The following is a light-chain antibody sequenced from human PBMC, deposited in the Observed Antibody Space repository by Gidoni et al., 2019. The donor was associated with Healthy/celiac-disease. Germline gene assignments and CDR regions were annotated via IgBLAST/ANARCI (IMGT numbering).Light chain of an antibody. Sequence: DIQMTQSPSTLSASVGDRVTITCRASQSISSWLAWYQQKPGRAPKLLIYKASSLESGVPSRFGGSRSGTEFTLTISSLQPDVFATYYCQQYNSYSRTFGQXTKVEIK. CDR1: QSISSW. J-gene: IGKJ1*01. CDR3: QQYNSYSRT. V-gene: IGKV1-5*03. CDR2: KAS.